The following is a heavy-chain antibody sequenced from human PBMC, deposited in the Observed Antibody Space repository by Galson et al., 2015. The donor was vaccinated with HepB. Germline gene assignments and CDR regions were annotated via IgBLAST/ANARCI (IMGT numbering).Heavy chain of an antibody. V-gene: IGHV4-39*01. CDR2: FSYSGST. CDR3: ARHLRDWWLQLNSPFDY. J-gene: IGHJ4*02. D-gene: IGHD5-24*01. CDR1: GGSISSSNYY. Sequence: ETLSLTCTVSGGSISSSNYYWGWIRQPPGKGLEWIGSFSYSGSTFYNPSLKSRVAISADTSKNQLSLKLSSVTAADTAMFYCARHLRDWWLQLNSPFDYWGQGALVTVSS.